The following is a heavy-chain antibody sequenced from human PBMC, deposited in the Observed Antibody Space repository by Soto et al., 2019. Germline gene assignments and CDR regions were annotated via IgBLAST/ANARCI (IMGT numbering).Heavy chain of an antibody. CDR2: IYPGDSDT. Sequence: GESLKISCKGSGYSFTSYWIGWVRQMPGKGLEWMGIIYPGDSDTRYSPSFQGQVTISADKSISTAYLQWSSLKASDTAMYYCASSSGSYYNVLPFDYWGQGTLVTVSS. CDR3: ASSSGSYYNVLPFDY. J-gene: IGHJ4*02. V-gene: IGHV5-51*01. D-gene: IGHD3-10*01. CDR1: GYSFTSYW.